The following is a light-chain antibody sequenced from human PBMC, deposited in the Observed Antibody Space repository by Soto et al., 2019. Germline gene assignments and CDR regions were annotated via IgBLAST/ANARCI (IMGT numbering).Light chain of an antibody. V-gene: IGKV1-13*02. CDR2: DAS. CDR1: QDIRNY. CDR3: QQYNSWPLT. Sequence: QMTQSPSSLSVSVGDRVTITCRASQDIRNYLAWYQQKPGKIPKLLIYDASSLESGVPQRFSGSGSGTEFTLTISSLQSEDFAVYYCQQYNSWPLTFGGGTKVDIK. J-gene: IGKJ4*01.